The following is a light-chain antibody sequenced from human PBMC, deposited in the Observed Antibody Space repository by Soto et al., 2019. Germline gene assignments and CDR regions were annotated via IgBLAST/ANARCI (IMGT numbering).Light chain of an antibody. V-gene: IGKV1-8*01. CDR2: AAS. CDR3: QQYYSYPPT. J-gene: IGKJ3*01. CDR1: QGISNY. Sequence: AIRMTQSPSSFSSSTGDRVTITCRASQGISNYLAWYQQKPGKAPRLLIYAASTLPSGVPLRFTGSGSGTDFTLTISCLESEDFATYYCQQYYSYPPTFGPGTNVDIK.